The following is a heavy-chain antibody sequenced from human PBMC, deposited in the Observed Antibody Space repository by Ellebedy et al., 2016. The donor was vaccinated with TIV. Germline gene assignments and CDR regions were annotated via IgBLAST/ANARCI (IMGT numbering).Heavy chain of an antibody. V-gene: IGHV3-7*01. Sequence: GGSLRLSXAASGFTFSSYWMSWVRQAPGKGLEWVANIKQDGSEKSYVDSVKGRFTISRDNAKNSLYLQMNSLRAEDTAVYYCARDQTVQAVALITYYYYYGMDVWGQGTTVTVSS. D-gene: IGHD6-19*01. CDR3: ARDQTVQAVALITYYYYYGMDV. CDR1: GFTFSSYW. J-gene: IGHJ6*02. CDR2: IKQDGSEK.